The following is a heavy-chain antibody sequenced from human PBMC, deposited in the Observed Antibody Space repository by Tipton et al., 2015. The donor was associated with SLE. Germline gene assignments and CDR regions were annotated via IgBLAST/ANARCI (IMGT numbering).Heavy chain of an antibody. CDR1: GGSFSGYY. CDR2: INHSGST. V-gene: IGHV4-34*01. Sequence: LRLSCAVYGGSFSGYYWSWIRQPPGKGLEWIGEINHSGSTYYNPSLKSRVTISVDTSKNQFSLKLSSVTAADTAVYYCARLGDYYGSGSWGLDYWGQGTLVTVPS. CDR3: ARLGDYYGSGSWGLDY. D-gene: IGHD3-10*01. J-gene: IGHJ4*02.